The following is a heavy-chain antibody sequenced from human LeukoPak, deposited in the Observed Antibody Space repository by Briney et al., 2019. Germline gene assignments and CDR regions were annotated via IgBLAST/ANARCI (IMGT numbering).Heavy chain of an antibody. V-gene: IGHV1-69*04. CDR1: GGTFSSYA. D-gene: IGHD5-18*01. CDR3: ARGSVDTAMVSEYYFDY. CDR2: IIPIFGIA. Sequence: HVASVKVSCMASGGTFSSYAISWVRQAPGQGLEWMGRIIPIFGIANYAQKFQGRVTITADKSTSTAYMELSSLRSEDTAVYYCARGSVDTAMVSEYYFDYWGQGTLVTVSS. J-gene: IGHJ4*02.